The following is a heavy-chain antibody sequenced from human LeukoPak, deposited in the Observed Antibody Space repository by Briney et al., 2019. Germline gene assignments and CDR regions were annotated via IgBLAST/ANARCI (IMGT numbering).Heavy chain of an antibody. CDR2: ISFDRSNK. J-gene: IGHJ6*02. CDR1: GFTFRNFG. D-gene: IGHD3-16*02. Sequence: GGSLRLSCTASGFTFRNFGMHWVRQAPGKVLEWLAGISFDRSNKFYVDSVKGRFTTSRDNPKKSVYLQMNSLRVEDTAVYFCAKDTSFDYVWGTYRPTLYYYGLDVWGQGTTVIVSS. V-gene: IGHV3-30*18. CDR3: AKDTSFDYVWGTYRPTLYYYGLDV.